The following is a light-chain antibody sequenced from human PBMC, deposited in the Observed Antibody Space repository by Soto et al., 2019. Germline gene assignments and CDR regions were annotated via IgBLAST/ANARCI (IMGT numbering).Light chain of an antibody. V-gene: IGKV3-20*01. J-gene: IGKJ1*01. CDR2: GAS. Sequence: EIVMTQSPATLSVSPGERATLSCRASQSVSSSYLAWYQQKPGQAPRLLIYGASNRATGIPDRFSGSGSGTDFTLSISRLEPEDFAVYYCQQYDSSLRTFGQGTKVDIK. CDR3: QQYDSSLRT. CDR1: QSVSSSY.